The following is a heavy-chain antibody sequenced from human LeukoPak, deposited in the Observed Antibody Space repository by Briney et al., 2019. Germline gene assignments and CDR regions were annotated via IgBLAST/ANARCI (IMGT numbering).Heavy chain of an antibody. Sequence: PGGSLRLSCAASGFIFNAYTMDWVRQAPGKGLEWVASISTSSNYIYYADSVKGRFTTSRDNAKDSLFLQMNSLRAEDTAVYYCVREGEIANFHYYMDVWGKGTSVIVSS. CDR3: VREGEIANFHYYMDV. V-gene: IGHV3-21*01. D-gene: IGHD3-16*01. CDR2: ISTSSNYI. CDR1: GFIFNAYT. J-gene: IGHJ6*03.